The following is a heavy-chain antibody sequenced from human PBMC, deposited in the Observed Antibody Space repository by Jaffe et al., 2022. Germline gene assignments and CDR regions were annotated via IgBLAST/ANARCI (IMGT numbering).Heavy chain of an antibody. Sequence: QLQLQESGPGLVKPSQTLSLTCAVSGDSIGPSSWRWNWIRQTAGKGLEWIGRIDTSGSTKYSPSLKSRVTISLDMSKNHFSLTLASVTAADTAVYYCAKEQPIHWEVNKYYYYMDVWGKGTAVTVS. CDR3: AKEQPIHWEVNKYYYYMDV. V-gene: IGHV4-61*02. CDR2: IDTSGST. D-gene: IGHD1-26*01. CDR1: GDSIGPSSWR. J-gene: IGHJ6*03.